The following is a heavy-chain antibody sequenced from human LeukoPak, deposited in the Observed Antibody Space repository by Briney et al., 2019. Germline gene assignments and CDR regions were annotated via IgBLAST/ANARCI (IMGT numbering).Heavy chain of an antibody. CDR1: GFTFSSSS. D-gene: IGHD6-19*01. CDR3: AKSSGWYV. V-gene: IGHV3-23*01. CDR2: ISGSGGST. J-gene: IGHJ4*02. Sequence: GGSLRLSCAASGFTFSSSSMSWVRQAPGKGLEWVSVISGSGGSTDYADSVKGRFTISRDNSKNTLYLQMNSLRAEDTAVYYCAKSSGWYVWGQGTLVTVSS.